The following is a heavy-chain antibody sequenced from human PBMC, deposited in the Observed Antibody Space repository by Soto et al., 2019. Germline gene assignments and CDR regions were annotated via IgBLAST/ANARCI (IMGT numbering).Heavy chain of an antibody. Sequence: GGSLRLSCAASGFTFSSYGMHWIRQAPGKGLEWVSYISESGDPIYYADSVKGRFTISRDNAKNSLYLQMSSLRAEDTAVYYCAKFPLVTTDYWGQGTLVTVSS. CDR2: ISESGDPI. D-gene: IGHD4-4*01. CDR1: GFTFSSYG. CDR3: AKFPLVTTDY. J-gene: IGHJ4*02. V-gene: IGHV3-48*04.